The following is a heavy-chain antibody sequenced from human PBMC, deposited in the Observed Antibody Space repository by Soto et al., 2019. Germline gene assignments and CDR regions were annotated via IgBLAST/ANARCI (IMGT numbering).Heavy chain of an antibody. Sequence: QVQLQESGPGLVKPSQTLSLICSVSGDSMSTGGYYWTWIHQHPGKGLEWIGHIYTTGTTYYSPSLKSQVTMPIDKSSNRFSLNLNSVTAADTAVYYCSRGRGSTPLRDWGPGALGTGSS. J-gene: IGHJ4*02. CDR1: GDSMSTGGYY. V-gene: IGHV4-31*02. CDR3: SRGRGSTPLRD. D-gene: IGHD6-13*01. CDR2: IYTTGTT.